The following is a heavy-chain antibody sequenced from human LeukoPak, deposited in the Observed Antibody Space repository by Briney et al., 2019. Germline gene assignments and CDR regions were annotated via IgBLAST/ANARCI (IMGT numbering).Heavy chain of an antibody. Sequence: GASVKVSCKASGYTFTGYYMHWVRQVPGQGLEWMGWINPNSGGTNYAQKFQGRVTMTRDTSISTAYMELSRLRSDDTAVYYCARGVADYYYYGMDVWGQGTTVTVSS. V-gene: IGHV1-2*02. D-gene: IGHD2-15*01. J-gene: IGHJ6*02. CDR2: INPNSGGT. CDR3: ARGVADYYYYGMDV. CDR1: GYTFTGYY.